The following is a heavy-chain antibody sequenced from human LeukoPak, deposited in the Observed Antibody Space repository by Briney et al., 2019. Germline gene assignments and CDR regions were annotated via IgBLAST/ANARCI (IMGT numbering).Heavy chain of an antibody. CDR1: GFTFNSYA. V-gene: IGHV3-23*01. Sequence: GGSLRLSCAASGFTFNSYAMTWVRQAPGKGLEWVSHVSGSGGITYYADSVKGRFTISRDNSKNTLYLQMNSLRAEDTAVYYCAKTTAGNSSGRYPGWPVDYWGQGNLVTVSS. D-gene: IGHD6-19*01. CDR2: VSGSGGIT. J-gene: IGHJ4*02. CDR3: AKTTAGNSSGRYPGWPVDY.